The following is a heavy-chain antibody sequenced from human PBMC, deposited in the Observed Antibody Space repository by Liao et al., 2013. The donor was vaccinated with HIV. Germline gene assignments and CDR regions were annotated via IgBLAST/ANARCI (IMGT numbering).Heavy chain of an antibody. Sequence: QLQLQESGPGVVRPSETLSLTCIVSGDSIMNGNYYWGWLRQAPGKGLEWIGSVNHRGHTYYNSSLKSRVAISGDTSKNEFFLRLTSVTAADTAVYYCARDRVTLIRGVLVTSGWFDPWGQGTRVTVPS. D-gene: IGHD3-10*01. CDR1: GDSIMNGNYY. CDR2: VNHRGHT. CDR3: ARDRVTLIRGVLVTSGWFDP. J-gene: IGHJ5*02. V-gene: IGHV4-39*07.